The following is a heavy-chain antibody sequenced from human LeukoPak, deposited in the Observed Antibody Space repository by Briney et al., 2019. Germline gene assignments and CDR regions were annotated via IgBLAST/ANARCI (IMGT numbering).Heavy chain of an antibody. V-gene: IGHV4-59*01. CDR1: GGSISSYY. CDR2: IYYSGST. Sequence: PSETLSLTCTVSGGSISSYYWSWIRQPPGKGLEWIGYIYYSGSTNYSPSIKSRVTISVDTSKNQFSLKLSSVTAADTAVYYCAVGRDDAFDIWGQGTMVTVSS. J-gene: IGHJ3*02. CDR3: AVGRDDAFDI.